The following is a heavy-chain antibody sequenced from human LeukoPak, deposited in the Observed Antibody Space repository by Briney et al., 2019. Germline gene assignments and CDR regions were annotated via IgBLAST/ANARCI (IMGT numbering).Heavy chain of an antibody. CDR1: GGSISSYY. CDR2: IYYSGST. CDR3: ARTQTFSCTNGVCTHSEHFDY. D-gene: IGHD2-8*01. J-gene: IGHJ4*02. V-gene: IGHV4-59*01. Sequence: SETLSVTCTVSGGSISSYYWSWIRQPPGKGLEWIGYIYYSGSTNYNPSLKSRVTISVDTSKNQFSLKLSSVTAADTAVYYCARTQTFSCTNGVCTHSEHFDYWGQGTLVTVSS.